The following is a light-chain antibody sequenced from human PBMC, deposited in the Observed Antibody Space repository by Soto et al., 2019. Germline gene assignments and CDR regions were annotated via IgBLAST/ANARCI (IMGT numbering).Light chain of an antibody. V-gene: IGLV1-40*01. Sequence: QSVLTPPPSVSGAPGQRVTISCTGSSSNIGAGYDVHWYQQLPGTAPKLLIYGNSNRPSGVPDRFSGSKSGTSASLAITGLQAEDEADYYCQSYDSSLSGNVVFGGGTQLTVL. CDR1: SSNIGAGYD. CDR3: QSYDSSLSGNVV. J-gene: IGLJ2*01. CDR2: GNS.